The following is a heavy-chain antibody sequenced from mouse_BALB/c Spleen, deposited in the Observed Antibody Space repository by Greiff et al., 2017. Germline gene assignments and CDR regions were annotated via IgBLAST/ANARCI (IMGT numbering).Heavy chain of an antibody. CDR1: GYTFTSYW. CDR2: INPSTGYT. CDR3: ARRGYDGNYYAMDY. D-gene: IGHD2-14*01. Sequence: QGHVKQSGAELAKPGASVKMSCKASGYTFTSYWMHWVNQRPGQGLEWIGYINPSTGYTEYNQKFKDKATLTADKSSSTAYMQLSSLTSEDSAVYYCARRGYDGNYYAMDYWGQGTSVTVSS. V-gene: IGHV1-7*01. J-gene: IGHJ4*01.